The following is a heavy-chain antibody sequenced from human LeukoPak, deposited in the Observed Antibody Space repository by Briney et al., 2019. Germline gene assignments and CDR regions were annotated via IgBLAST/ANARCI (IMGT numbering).Heavy chain of an antibody. V-gene: IGHV3-21*01. CDR2: ISGSGSLI. Sequence: PGGSLRLSCAASGFTFSSYSMNWVRQAPGRGLEWVSCISGSGSLIYYADSMKGRFTISRDNAKNSLYLQMNSLRVEDTAVYYCARNPPFRKTTSYYGMDVWGQGTTVTVSS. D-gene: IGHD1-14*01. J-gene: IGHJ6*02. CDR1: GFTFSSYS. CDR3: ARNPPFRKTTSYYGMDV.